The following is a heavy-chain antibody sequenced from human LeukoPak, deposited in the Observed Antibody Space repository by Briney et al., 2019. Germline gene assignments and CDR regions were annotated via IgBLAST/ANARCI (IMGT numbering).Heavy chain of an antibody. Sequence: KPSETLSLTCTVSGGSISSYYWSWIRQPPGKGLEWIGYIYYSGSTNYNPSLKSRVTISVDTSKNQFSLKLSSVTAADTAVYYCARGSSSSITDYWGQGTLVTVSS. J-gene: IGHJ4*02. CDR2: IYYSGST. D-gene: IGHD6-6*01. V-gene: IGHV4-59*01. CDR1: GGSISSYY. CDR3: ARGSSSSITDY.